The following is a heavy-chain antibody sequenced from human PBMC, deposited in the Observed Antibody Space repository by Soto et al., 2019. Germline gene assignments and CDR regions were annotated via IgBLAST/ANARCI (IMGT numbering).Heavy chain of an antibody. Sequence: GGSLRLSCAASGFTFSSYGMHWVRQAPGKGLEWVAVIWYDGSNKYYADSVKGRFTISRDNSKNTLYLQMNSLRAEDTAVYYCARDMGDCSGGSCYQRYYYYYGMDVWGQGTTVTVSS. CDR3: ARDMGDCSGGSCYQRYYYYYGMDV. CDR1: GFTFSSYG. J-gene: IGHJ6*02. V-gene: IGHV3-33*01. CDR2: IWYDGSNK. D-gene: IGHD2-15*01.